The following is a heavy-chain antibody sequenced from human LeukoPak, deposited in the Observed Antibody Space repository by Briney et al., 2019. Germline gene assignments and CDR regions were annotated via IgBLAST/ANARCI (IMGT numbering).Heavy chain of an antibody. CDR1: GFTFNSFS. V-gene: IGHV3-48*02. D-gene: IGHD1-26*01. CDR3: ARDLRSGAYTFDY. CDR2: ISSISTII. Sequence: GGSLRLSCAASGFTFNSFSMNWVRQAPGKGLEWVSYISSISTIIYYAGSVKGRFTISRDNAKNSLYLQMNSLRDEDTAVYYCARDLRSGAYTFDYWGQGTLVTVSS. J-gene: IGHJ4*02.